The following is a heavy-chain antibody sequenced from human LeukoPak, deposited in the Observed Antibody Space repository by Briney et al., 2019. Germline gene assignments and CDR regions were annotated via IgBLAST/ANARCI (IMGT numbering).Heavy chain of an antibody. CDR2: ISYDGSNK. D-gene: IGHD3-10*01. CDR3: AKGFQGLFDY. Sequence: GRSLRLSCAASGFTFSSYGMHWVRQAPGKGLEWVAVISYDGSNKYYADSVKGRFTISRDNSKTPLYLQMNSLRAEDTAVYYCAKGFQGLFDYWGQGTLVTVSS. CDR1: GFTFSSYG. J-gene: IGHJ4*02. V-gene: IGHV3-30*18.